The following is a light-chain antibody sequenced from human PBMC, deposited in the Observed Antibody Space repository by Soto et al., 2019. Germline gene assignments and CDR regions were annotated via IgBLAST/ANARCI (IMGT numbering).Light chain of an antibody. CDR3: MQGTHWPWT. V-gene: IGKV2-30*01. Sequence: DAVLTQSPLSLPVTLGQPAAISCRSSQSLVYSDGKAYLIWFQQRPGQSPKRLIYQVSRRDAGVQDIIRGSGSVCDFTCIISRVEAEDVGVYYCMQGTHWPWTFGQGTKVEIQ. CDR2: QVS. CDR1: QSLVYSDGKAY. J-gene: IGKJ1*01.